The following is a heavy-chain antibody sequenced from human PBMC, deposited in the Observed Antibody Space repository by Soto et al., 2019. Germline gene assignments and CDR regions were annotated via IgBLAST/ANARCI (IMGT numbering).Heavy chain of an antibody. CDR1: GGSISSGGYY. Sequence: QVQLQESGPGLVKPSQTLSLTCTVSGGSISSGGYYWSWIRQHPGKGLEWIGYIYYSGSTYYNPSLTSRVTISVDTSKNQFSLKLSSVTAADTAVYYCARDAHCISTSCYADYYYYGMDVWGQGTTVTVSS. D-gene: IGHD2-2*01. V-gene: IGHV4-31*03. J-gene: IGHJ6*02. CDR3: ARDAHCISTSCYADYYYYGMDV. CDR2: IYYSGST.